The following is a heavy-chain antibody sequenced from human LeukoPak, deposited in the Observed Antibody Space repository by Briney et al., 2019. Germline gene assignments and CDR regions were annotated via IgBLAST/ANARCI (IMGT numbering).Heavy chain of an antibody. CDR3: ARQPTRLSEFEFDY. V-gene: IGHV4-34*01. D-gene: IGHD6-25*01. Sequence: PSETLSLTCAVYGGSFSGYYWSWIRQPPGKGLEWIGSIYYSGSTYYNPSLKSRVTMSVDTSKNQFSLKLSSVTAADTAVYYCARQPTRLSEFEFDYWGQGTLVTVSS. CDR1: GGSFSGYY. CDR2: IYYSGST. J-gene: IGHJ4*02.